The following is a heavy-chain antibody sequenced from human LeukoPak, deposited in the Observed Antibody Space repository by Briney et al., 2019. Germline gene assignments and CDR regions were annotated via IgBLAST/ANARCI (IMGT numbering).Heavy chain of an antibody. Sequence: GGSLRLSCAASGFTFSSYAMSWVRQAPGKGLKWVSAISGSGGSTYYADSVKGRFTISRDNSKNTLYLQMNSLRAGDTAVYYCAKGFSTTESALDYWGQGTLVTVSS. CDR3: AKGFSTTESALDY. V-gene: IGHV3-23*01. CDR1: GFTFSSYA. D-gene: IGHD4-11*01. CDR2: ISGSGGST. J-gene: IGHJ4*02.